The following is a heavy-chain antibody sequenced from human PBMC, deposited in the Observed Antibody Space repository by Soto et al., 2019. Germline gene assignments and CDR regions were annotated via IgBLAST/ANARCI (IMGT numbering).Heavy chain of an antibody. CDR2: MYYSGIT. D-gene: IGHD3-16*01. Sequence: QVQLQESGPRLVKSSQTLYLTCTVSGGSINSGDYYWSWIRQSPGKGLEWVGYMYYSGITDYNASLKSRITMSMETSKNQFSLKLNSVTAADTAGYFCAGWAGVGVAGMDVWGQGTTVTVSS. CDR1: GGSINSGDYY. CDR3: AGWAGVGVAGMDV. J-gene: IGHJ6*02. V-gene: IGHV4-30-4*01.